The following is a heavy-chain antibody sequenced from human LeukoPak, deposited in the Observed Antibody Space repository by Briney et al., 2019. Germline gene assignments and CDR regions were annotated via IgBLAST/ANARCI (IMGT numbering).Heavy chain of an antibody. CDR1: GGTFSSYA. CDR2: IIPIFGTA. D-gene: IGHD3-22*01. J-gene: IGHJ4*02. V-gene: IGHV1-69*13. CDR3: ARDNYDSSGYYYVADY. Sequence: SVKVSCKASGGTFSSYAISWVRQAPGQGLEWMGGIIPIFGTANYAQKFQGRVTITADESTSTAYMELSSLRSEDTAVYYCARDNYDSSGYYYVADYWGQGTLVTVSS.